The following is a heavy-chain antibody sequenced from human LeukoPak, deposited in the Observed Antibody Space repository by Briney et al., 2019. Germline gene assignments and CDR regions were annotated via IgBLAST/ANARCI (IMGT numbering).Heavy chain of an antibody. CDR2: ISSSSTI. Sequence: GGSLRLSCAASGFTFSSYSMNWVRQAPGKGLEWVSYISSSSTIYYADSVKGRFTISRDNAKNSLYLQMNSLRAEDTAVYYCARDHDFWSGSLTYWGQGTLVTVSS. CDR3: ARDHDFWSGSLTY. J-gene: IGHJ4*02. CDR1: GFTFSSYS. V-gene: IGHV3-48*01. D-gene: IGHD3-3*01.